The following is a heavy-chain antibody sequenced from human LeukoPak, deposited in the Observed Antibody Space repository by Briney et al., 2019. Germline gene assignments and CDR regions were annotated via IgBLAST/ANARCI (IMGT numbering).Heavy chain of an antibody. CDR1: GYTFTSYD. CDR3: ARGRVTTMDV. J-gene: IGHJ6*03. Sequence: GAPVKVSCKASGYTFTSYDINWVRQATGQGLKWMGWMNPNSGNTGYAQKFQGRVTITRNTSVSTAYMELSSLRSEDTAVYYCARGRVTTMDVWGKGTTVTVSS. CDR2: MNPNSGNT. V-gene: IGHV1-8*03. D-gene: IGHD4-11*01.